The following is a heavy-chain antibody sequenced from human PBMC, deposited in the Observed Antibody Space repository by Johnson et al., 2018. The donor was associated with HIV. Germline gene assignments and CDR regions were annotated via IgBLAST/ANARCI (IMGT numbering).Heavy chain of an antibody. CDR3: ARAGVITGDAFDI. CDR1: GFTFGDYA. J-gene: IGHJ3*02. V-gene: IGHV3-49*04. CDR2: IRSNADGGTT. D-gene: IGHD3-22*01. Sequence: VQLVESGGGLVKPGGSLRLSCAASGFTFGDYAMSWVRQAPGKGLEWVGFIRSNADGGTTEYAASGKGRFTISSDESKSIAYLQMNSLRAGDTAVYYCARAGVITGDAFDIWGQGTMVTVSS.